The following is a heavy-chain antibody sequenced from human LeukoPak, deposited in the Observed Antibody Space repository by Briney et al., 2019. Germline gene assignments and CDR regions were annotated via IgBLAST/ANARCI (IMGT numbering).Heavy chain of an antibody. V-gene: IGHV3-23*01. CDR2: MCGSAGCT. D-gene: IGHD3-22*01. CDR1: GFPLNIYS. Sequence: GSLRLSCAASGFPLNIYSMGWVRLAPGKGLQWVASMCGSAGCTFYTDSVKGRFTISRDNSNNTLYLEMNSLRAEDTAIYYCARDRPNYHESNGHYYERDGDHWGQGTLVTVSS. J-gene: IGHJ5*02. CDR3: ARDRPNYHESNGHYYERDGDH.